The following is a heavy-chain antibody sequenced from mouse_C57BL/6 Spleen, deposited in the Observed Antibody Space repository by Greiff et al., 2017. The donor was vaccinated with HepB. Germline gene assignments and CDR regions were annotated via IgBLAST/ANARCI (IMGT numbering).Heavy chain of an antibody. CDR3: ARDRLGGNYFDY. Sequence: VQPQESGAELARPGASVKMSCKASGYTFTSYTMHWVKQRPGQGLEWIGYINPSSGYTKYNQKFKDKATLTADKSSSTAYMQLSSLTSEDSAVYCCARDRLGGNYFDYWGQGTTLTVSS. CDR2: INPSSGYT. CDR1: GYTFTSYT. D-gene: IGHD1-1*02. J-gene: IGHJ2*01. V-gene: IGHV1-4*01.